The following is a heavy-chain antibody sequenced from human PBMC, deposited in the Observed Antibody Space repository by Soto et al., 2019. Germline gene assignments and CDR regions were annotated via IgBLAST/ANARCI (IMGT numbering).Heavy chain of an antibody. V-gene: IGHV4-30-4*01. J-gene: IGHJ4*02. CDR2: IYYSGST. CDR3: ARVHCSCGSCYVDY. Sequence: QVQLQESGPGLVKPSQTLSLTCTVSGGSISSGDYYWSWIRQPPGKGLEWIGYIYYSGSTYYNPSLKIRVTISVDTSKNQSSLKLSSVTAADTAVYYCARVHCSCGSCYVDYWGQGTLVTVSS. CDR1: GGSISSGDYY. D-gene: IGHD2-15*01.